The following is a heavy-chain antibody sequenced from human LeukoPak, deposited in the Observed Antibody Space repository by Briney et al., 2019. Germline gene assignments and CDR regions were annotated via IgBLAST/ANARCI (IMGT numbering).Heavy chain of an antibody. J-gene: IGHJ4*02. D-gene: IGHD3-22*01. CDR3: AKRGVVIRVILVGFHKQAYYFDS. CDR2: ISDSGGST. CDR1: GITLSNYG. V-gene: IGHV3-23*01. Sequence: GGSLRLSCVVSGITLSNYGMSWVRQAPGKGLEWVAGISDSGGSTNYADSVKGRFTISRDNPKNTLYLQMNSLRAEDTAVYFCAKRGVVIRVILVGFHKQAYYFDSWGQGALVTVSS.